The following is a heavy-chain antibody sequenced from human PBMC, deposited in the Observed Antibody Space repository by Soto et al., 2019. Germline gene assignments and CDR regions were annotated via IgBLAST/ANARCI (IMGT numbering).Heavy chain of an antibody. CDR1: GDSINYNF. Sequence: SETLSLTCSVSGDSINYNFWNWIRQSPSKGLEWIGYIHYSGLTDWSPSLKSRLTISMDTSKNQFSLTLTSVTAADTAVYYCARGRTVTESFYFDSWGQGILVTVSS. V-gene: IGHV4-59*01. J-gene: IGHJ4*02. CDR2: IHYSGLT. D-gene: IGHD2-21*02. CDR3: ARGRTVTESFYFDS.